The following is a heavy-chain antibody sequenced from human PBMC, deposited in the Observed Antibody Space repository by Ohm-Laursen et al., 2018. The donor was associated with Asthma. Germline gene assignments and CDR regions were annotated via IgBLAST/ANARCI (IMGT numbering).Heavy chain of an antibody. CDR3: ARDRFPLYSGYDADGGYYYYGMDV. CDR1: GFTFSSYA. CDR2: ISYDGSNK. Sequence: SLRLSCAASGFTFSSYAMHWVRQAPGKGLEWVAVISYDGSNKYYADSVKGRFTISRDNSKNTLYLQMNSLRAEDTAVYYCARDRFPLYSGYDADGGYYYYGMDVWGQGTTVTVSS. D-gene: IGHD5-12*01. J-gene: IGHJ6*02. V-gene: IGHV3-30-3*01.